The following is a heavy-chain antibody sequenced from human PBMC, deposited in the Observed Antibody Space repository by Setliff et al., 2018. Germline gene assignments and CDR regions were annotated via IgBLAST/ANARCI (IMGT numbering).Heavy chain of an antibody. D-gene: IGHD3-3*01. CDR1: GGSISSSTDY. J-gene: IGHJ4*02. V-gene: IGHV4-39*01. CDR3: ARVPNFWSGYLDY. Sequence: PSETLSLTCSVSGGSISSSTDYWGWIRQPPGKGLEWIGNIHYSGSTYYNPSLKSRLTIYVDTSKRQFSLSLSSVTAADTAVYYCARVPNFWSGYLDYWGQGTLVTVSS. CDR2: IHYSGST.